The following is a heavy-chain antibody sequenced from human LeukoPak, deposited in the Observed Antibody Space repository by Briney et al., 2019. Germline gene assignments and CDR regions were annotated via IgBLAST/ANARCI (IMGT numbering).Heavy chain of an antibody. J-gene: IGHJ3*02. CDR3: ARDFGGSYSGDAFDI. CDR1: GFTFSSYE. D-gene: IGHD1-26*01. V-gene: IGHV3-48*03. Sequence: HPGGSLRLSCAASGFTFSSYEMNWVRQAPGKRLEWVSYISSSGSTIYYANSVKGRFTISRDNAKNSLYLQMNSLRAEDTAVYYCARDFGGSYSGDAFDIWGQGTMVTVSS. CDR2: ISSSGSTI.